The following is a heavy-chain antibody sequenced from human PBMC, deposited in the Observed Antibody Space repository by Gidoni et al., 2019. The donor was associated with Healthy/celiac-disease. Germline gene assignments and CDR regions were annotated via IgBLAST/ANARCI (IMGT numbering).Heavy chain of an antibody. J-gene: IGHJ4*02. Sequence: QVQPVQSGAEVKKPGASVKDSCKASGYTCTSYAMHWVRQAPGQRLEWMGWINAGNGNTKYSQKFQGRVTITRDTSASTAYMELSSLRSEDTSVYDCARGSGGLVIIPFDYWGQGTLVTVSS. D-gene: IGHD3-9*01. CDR3: ARGSGGLVIIPFDY. CDR2: INAGNGNT. CDR1: GYTCTSYA. V-gene: IGHV1-3*01.